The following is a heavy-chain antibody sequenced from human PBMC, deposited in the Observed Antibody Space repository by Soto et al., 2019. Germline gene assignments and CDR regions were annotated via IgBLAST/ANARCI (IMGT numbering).Heavy chain of an antibody. D-gene: IGHD2-21*02. CDR1: GGTFSSYS. J-gene: IGHJ3*02. Sequence: SVKVSCKACGGTFSSYSISWVREAPGQGLEWMGGIIPIFGTSNYAQKFQGRVTITADESTSTAYMELSSPRSEDTAEYYCARDLCGGDCYPDAFDIWGQGTMVTVSS. V-gene: IGHV1-69*13. CDR3: ARDLCGGDCYPDAFDI. CDR2: IIPIFGTS.